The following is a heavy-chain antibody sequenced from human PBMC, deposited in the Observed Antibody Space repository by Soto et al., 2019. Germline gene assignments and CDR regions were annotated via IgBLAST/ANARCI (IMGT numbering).Heavy chain of an antibody. D-gene: IGHD3-10*01. J-gene: IGHJ6*02. Sequence: ASVKVSCKASGYTFTSYYMHWVRQAPGQGLEWMGIINPSGGSTSYAQKLKGRVTMTRDTSTSTVNMELSSMRSENTAVYYCASAVYYYGSGTAAGNYYYYYGMDVWG. CDR1: GYTFTSYY. CDR2: INPSGGST. CDR3: ASAVYYYGSGTAAGNYYYYYGMDV. V-gene: IGHV1-46*01.